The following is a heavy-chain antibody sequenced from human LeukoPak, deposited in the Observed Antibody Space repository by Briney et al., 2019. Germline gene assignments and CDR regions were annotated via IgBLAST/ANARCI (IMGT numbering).Heavy chain of an antibody. CDR2: IYYSGST. V-gene: IGHV4-31*03. Sequence: SETLSLTCTVSGGSISSGGYYWSWIRQHPGKGLEWIGYIYYSGSTYYNPSLKSRVTISVDTSKNQFSLKLSSVTAADTAVYYCARGAKGWLLSSGIFDYWGQGTLVTVSS. J-gene: IGHJ4*02. CDR3: ARGAKGWLLSSGIFDY. D-gene: IGHD3-3*01. CDR1: GGSISSGGYY.